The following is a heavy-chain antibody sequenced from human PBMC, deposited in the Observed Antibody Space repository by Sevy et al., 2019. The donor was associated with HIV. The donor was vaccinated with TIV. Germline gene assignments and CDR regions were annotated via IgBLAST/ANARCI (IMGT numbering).Heavy chain of an antibody. CDR3: ARDKNSAMVTPFDF. CDR1: GFTVSNDW. V-gene: IGHV3-7*03. Sequence: GGSLRLSCVASGFTVSNDWMNWVRQAPGMGLEWVAKIKEDGKETYYVDSVKGRFAISRDNAKNSLYLQMTSLRAEDTAVYYCARDKNSAMVTPFDFWGQGTLVTVS. CDR2: IKEDGKET. J-gene: IGHJ4*02. D-gene: IGHD5-18*01.